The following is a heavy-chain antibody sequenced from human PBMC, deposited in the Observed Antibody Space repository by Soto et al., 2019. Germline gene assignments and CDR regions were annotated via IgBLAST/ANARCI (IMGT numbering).Heavy chain of an antibody. Sequence: ASVKVSCKASGGTFSSYAISWVRQAPGQGLEWMGGIIPIFGTANYAQKFQGRVTITPDESTRTAYMELSSLRSEDTAVYYCAGGGYYYDSRGEFYFDYWGQGTLVTVSS. J-gene: IGHJ4*02. V-gene: IGHV1-69*13. CDR1: GGTFSSYA. D-gene: IGHD3-22*01. CDR2: IIPIFGTA. CDR3: AGGGYYYDSRGEFYFDY.